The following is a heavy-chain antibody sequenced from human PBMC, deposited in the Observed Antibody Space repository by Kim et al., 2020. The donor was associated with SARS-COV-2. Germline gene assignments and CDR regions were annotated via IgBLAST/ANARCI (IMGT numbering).Heavy chain of an antibody. J-gene: IGHJ4*01. CDR2: IFYSGST. V-gene: IGHV4-39*01. CDR1: GGSISSSAYH. D-gene: IGHD6-19*01. Sequence: SETLSLNCNVAGGSISSSAYHWGWIRQPPGKALEWIGNIFYSGSTFYNPSLMSRVTISVDTSKNQFSLRLSSVTAADTAVYYCARLGAVADKKFFDYWG. CDR3: ARLGAVADKKFFDY.